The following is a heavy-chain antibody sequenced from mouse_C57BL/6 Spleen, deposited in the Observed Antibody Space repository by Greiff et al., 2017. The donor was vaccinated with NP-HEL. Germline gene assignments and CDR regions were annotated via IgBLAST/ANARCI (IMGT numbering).Heavy chain of an antibody. D-gene: IGHD2-5*01. CDR2: IDPSDSYT. Sequence: QVQLQQPGAELVRPGTSVKLSCKASGYTFTSYWMHWVKQRPGQGLEWIGVIDPSDSYTNYNQKFKGKATLTVDTSSSTAYMQLSSLISEDSAVYYCARNSNSFAYWGQGTLVTVSA. V-gene: IGHV1-59*01. CDR1: GYTFTSYW. CDR3: ARNSNSFAY. J-gene: IGHJ3*01.